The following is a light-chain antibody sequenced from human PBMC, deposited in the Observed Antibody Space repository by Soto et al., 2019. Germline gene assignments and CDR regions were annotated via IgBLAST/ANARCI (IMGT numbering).Light chain of an antibody. V-gene: IGLV4-69*01. CDR3: QTWGTRMEV. CDR1: SGHSSYA. J-gene: IGLJ2*01. CDR2: LNSDGSH. Sequence: QSVLTQSPSASASLGASVKLTCTLSSGHSSYAIAWHQQQPEKGPRYLMKLNSDGSHSKGDGIPDRFSGSSSGAERYLTISSLQSEDEADYYCQTWGTRMEVFGGGTKLTVL.